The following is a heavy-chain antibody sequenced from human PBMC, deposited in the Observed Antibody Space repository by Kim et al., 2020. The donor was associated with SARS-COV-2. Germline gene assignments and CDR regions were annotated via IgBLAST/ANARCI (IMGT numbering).Heavy chain of an antibody. V-gene: IGHV5-51*01. CDR1: GYSFTNYW. CDR2: IYPGDSDT. Sequence: GESLKISCKTSGYSFTNYWIGWVRQMSGKGLEWMGIIYPGDSDTRYNPSFQGQVTISADKSISTSYLQWGSLKASDTAMYHCVGRHGSFYYTSDYWGQGTLVTVSS. CDR3: VGRHGSFYYTSDY. D-gene: IGHD2-15*01. J-gene: IGHJ4*02.